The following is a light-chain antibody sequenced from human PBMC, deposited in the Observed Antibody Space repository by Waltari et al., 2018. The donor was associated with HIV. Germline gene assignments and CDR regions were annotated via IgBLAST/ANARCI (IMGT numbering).Light chain of an antibody. Sequence: QSALTQPASVSGSPGQSITISCTGTSSDVGSYNLVSWYQQHPGKAPNLTMYEVSKRPSGVSNRFHGSKAGNTASLTISGRQAEDEADYYCCSYAGTSTYVAFGGGTKLTVL. CDR2: EVS. V-gene: IGLV2-23*02. CDR3: CSYAGTSTYVA. J-gene: IGLJ2*01. CDR1: SSDVGSYNL.